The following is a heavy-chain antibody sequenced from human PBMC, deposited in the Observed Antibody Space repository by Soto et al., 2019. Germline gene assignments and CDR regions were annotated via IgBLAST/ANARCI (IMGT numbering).Heavy chain of an antibody. CDR2: IQSGGPT. V-gene: IGHV3-66*01. J-gene: IGHJ6*04. Sequence: PGGSLTLSCAASGFTVSSKYMSWVRQAPGKGLEWVSLIQSGGPTYYADSVKGRFTISRDTSENTLHLQMDSLRAEDTAVYYCARDDVLCVGGRWYGLRLDVWRKASTVTVSS. D-gene: IGHD2-15*01. CDR1: GFTVSSKY. CDR3: ARDDVLCVGGRWYGLRLDV.